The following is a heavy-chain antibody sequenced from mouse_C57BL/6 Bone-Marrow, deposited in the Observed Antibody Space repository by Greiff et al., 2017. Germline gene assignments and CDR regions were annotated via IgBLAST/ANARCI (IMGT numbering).Heavy chain of an antibody. D-gene: IGHD1-1*01. CDR3: ARGGIYYYGPEAY. J-gene: IGHJ3*01. V-gene: IGHV1-55*01. CDR1: GYPFTSYW. CDR2: IYPGSGST. Sequence: QVQLQQPGAELVKPGASVKMSCKASGYPFTSYWITWVKQRPGQGLEWIGDIYPGSGSTNYNEKFKRKATLTVDTSSSTAYMQLSSLTSEDSAVYYCARGGIYYYGPEAYWGQGTLVTVSA.